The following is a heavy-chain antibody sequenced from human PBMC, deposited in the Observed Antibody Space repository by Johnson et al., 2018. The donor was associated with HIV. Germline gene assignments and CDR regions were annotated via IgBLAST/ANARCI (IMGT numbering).Heavy chain of an antibody. V-gene: IGHV3-66*01. CDR3: AKGLVAAALRWGGAFDI. Sequence: VQLVESGGGLVQPGGSLRLSCAASGFTVSSNYMSWVRQAPGKGLEWVSVIYSGDTTYYAVSVKGRFTISTDNSNNTLYLQMNSLRAEDTAVYYCAKGLVAAALRWGGAFDIWGQGTMVTVSS. J-gene: IGHJ3*02. D-gene: IGHD2-2*01. CDR1: GFTVSSNY. CDR2: IYSGDTT.